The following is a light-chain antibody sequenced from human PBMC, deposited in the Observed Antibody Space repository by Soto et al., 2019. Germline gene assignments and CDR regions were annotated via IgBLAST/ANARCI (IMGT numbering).Light chain of an antibody. CDR2: GAS. Sequence: EIVMTHSPATLSVSPGERATLSCRASQSVNSDLAWYQQKPGQAPRLLIYGASTRATGIPGRFSGSGSGTEFTLTISSLQSEDFAVYYCQQYNNWPLTFGGGTKV. CDR3: QQYNNWPLT. J-gene: IGKJ4*01. V-gene: IGKV3-15*01. CDR1: QSVNSD.